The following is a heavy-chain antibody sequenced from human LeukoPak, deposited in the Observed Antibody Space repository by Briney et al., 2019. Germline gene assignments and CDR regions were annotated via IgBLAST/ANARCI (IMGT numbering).Heavy chain of an antibody. CDR3: ARVGTWELQRVFDF. CDR1: GFAFSDYW. D-gene: IGHD1-26*01. V-gene: IGHV3-7*01. CDR2: INREGNEK. Sequence: GGPLRLSYATFGFAFSDYWMTWVRQVPGKGLEWVANINREGNEKYYVDSVKGRFTISRDNAKNSVDLHMDSLRVEDTAVYYCARVGTWELQRVFDFWGQGTLVTVSS. J-gene: IGHJ4*02.